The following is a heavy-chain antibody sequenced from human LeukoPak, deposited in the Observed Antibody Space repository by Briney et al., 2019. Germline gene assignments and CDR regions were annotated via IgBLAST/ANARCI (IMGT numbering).Heavy chain of an antibody. CDR3: ARGIAAAGMGDYNWFDP. Sequence: PGGSLRLSCAASGFTFSSYAMSWVRQAPGKGLGCVSVISGSGVSTYHADSVKGRFTISRDNSKNTLYLQMNSLRAEDTAVYDCARGIAAAGMGDYNWFDPWAREPWSPSPQ. CDR2: ISGSGVST. J-gene: IGHJ5*02. V-gene: IGHV3-23*01. D-gene: IGHD6-13*01. CDR1: GFTFSSYA.